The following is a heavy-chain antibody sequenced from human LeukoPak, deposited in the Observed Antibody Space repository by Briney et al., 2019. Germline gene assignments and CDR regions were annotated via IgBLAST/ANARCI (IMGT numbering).Heavy chain of an antibody. CDR2: IKRDGSEK. CDR1: GFTFSSYW. V-gene: IGHV3-7*01. CDR3: ARERVSVGATTHQ. Sequence: GGSLRLSCAASGFTFSSYWMSWVRQAPGKGLEWVANIKRDGSEKYYVDSVKGRFTVSRDNAKNSLYLQMNSLRAEDTAVYYCARERVSVGATTHQWGQGTLVTVSS. D-gene: IGHD1-26*01. J-gene: IGHJ4*02.